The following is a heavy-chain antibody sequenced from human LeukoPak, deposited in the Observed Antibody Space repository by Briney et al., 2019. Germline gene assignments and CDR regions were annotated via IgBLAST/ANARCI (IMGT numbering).Heavy chain of an antibody. J-gene: IGHJ4*02. CDR2: ISDSGGRT. CDR3: AKRGVVIRVILVGFHKEAYYFDS. Sequence: GGSLRLSCAASGFIFSSYAMSWVRQAPGKGLEWVAGISDSGGRTNYADSVKGRFTISRDNPKNTLYLQMNSLRAEDTAVYFCAKRGVVIRVILVGFHKEAYYFDSWGQGALVTVSS. D-gene: IGHD3-22*01. V-gene: IGHV3-23*01. CDR1: GFIFSSYA.